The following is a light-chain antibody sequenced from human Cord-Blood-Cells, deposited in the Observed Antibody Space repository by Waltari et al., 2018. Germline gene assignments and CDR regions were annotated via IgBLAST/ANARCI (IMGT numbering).Light chain of an antibody. V-gene: IGKV3-11*01. CDR1: QRVGSY. CDR2: DAS. Sequence: LKQSAATLSLSFGDRATLSCRARQRVGSYLAWYQPKPGQAPRLLIYDASHRATGIPARFSGSGSGTDFTLTISSLEPEDFAVYYCQQRSNWPPLTFGGGTKVEIK. CDR3: QQRSNWPPLT. J-gene: IGKJ4*01.